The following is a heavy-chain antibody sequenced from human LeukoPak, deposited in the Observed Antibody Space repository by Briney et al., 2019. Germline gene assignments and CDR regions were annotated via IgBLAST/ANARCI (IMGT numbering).Heavy chain of an antibody. CDR3: ARRIAAAAALYYFDY. CDR2: INSDGSST. D-gene: IGHD6-13*01. CDR1: GFTFSSYW. V-gene: IGHV3-74*01. Sequence: GGSLRLSCAASGFTFSSYWMHWVRQAPGKGLLWVSRINSDGSSTSYADSVRGRFTISRDNAKNTLYLQMNSLRAEDTAVYYCARRIAAAAALYYFDYWGQGTLVTVSS. J-gene: IGHJ4*02.